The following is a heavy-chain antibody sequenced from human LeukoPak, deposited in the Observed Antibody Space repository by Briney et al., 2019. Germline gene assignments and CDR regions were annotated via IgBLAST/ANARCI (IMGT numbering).Heavy chain of an antibody. J-gene: IGHJ4*02. Sequence: GGSLRLSCAASGFTFSTYWMSWVRQAPGKGLEWVANIKQDGSEKYYVDSVKGRFTISRDNAKNSLYLQMNSLRAEDTAVYYCAREEFGRCSGGSRQPTDSFDYWGQGTLVTVSS. CDR1: GFTFSTYW. V-gene: IGHV3-7*03. D-gene: IGHD2-15*01. CDR3: AREEFGRCSGGSRQPTDSFDY. CDR2: IKQDGSEK.